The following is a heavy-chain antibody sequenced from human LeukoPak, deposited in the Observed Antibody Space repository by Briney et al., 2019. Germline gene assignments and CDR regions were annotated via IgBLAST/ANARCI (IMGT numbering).Heavy chain of an antibody. Sequence: SETLSLTCAVSGGSISSGGYSWSWIRQPAGKGLEWIGYIYHSGSTYYNPSLKSRVTISVDRSKNQFSLKLSSVTAADTAVYYCARMPPGYSCGGNWFDPWGQGTLVTVSS. J-gene: IGHJ5*02. D-gene: IGHD6-19*01. CDR2: IYHSGST. CDR1: GGSISSGGYS. CDR3: ARMPPGYSCGGNWFDP. V-gene: IGHV4-30-2*01.